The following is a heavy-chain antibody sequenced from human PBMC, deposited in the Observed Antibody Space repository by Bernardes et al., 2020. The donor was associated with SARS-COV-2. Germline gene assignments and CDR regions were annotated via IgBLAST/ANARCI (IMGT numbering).Heavy chain of an antibody. CDR2: IWYRGSNN. CDR3: ARVRRGCSSNACSMDV. J-gene: IGHJ6*02. CDR1: GFTLNTYG. V-gene: IGHV3-33*01. Sequence: GGSLRLSCAVSGFTLNTYGMHWVRQAPGKGLEWVALIWYRGSNNYYADSVKGRFTISRDDSENTLYLQMDSLRVEDTAVYYCARVRRGCSSNACSMDVWGQGTTVTVS. D-gene: IGHD2-2*01.